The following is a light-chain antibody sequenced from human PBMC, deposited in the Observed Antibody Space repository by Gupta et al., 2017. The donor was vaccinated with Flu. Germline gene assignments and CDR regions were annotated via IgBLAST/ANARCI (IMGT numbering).Light chain of an antibody. CDR2: EDD. J-gene: IGLJ3*02. V-gene: IGLV6-57*01. CDR1: SGSIANND. Sequence: VTLRCTRSSGSIANNDVQWYQQRPGSSPTTLIYEDDQRPSGVPARFSGSIDSSSNSASLTISGLKTEDEAYYYSHSNNSNNQWVFGGGTKLTVL. CDR3: HSNNSNNQWV.